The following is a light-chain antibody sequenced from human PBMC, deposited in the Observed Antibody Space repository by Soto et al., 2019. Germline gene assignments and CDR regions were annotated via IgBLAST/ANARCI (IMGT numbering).Light chain of an antibody. CDR1: QSVSSY. CDR3: QQRSDRPLT. J-gene: IGKJ1*01. CDR2: DAS. V-gene: IGKV3-11*01. Sequence: EIVLTQSPATLSLSPGERATLSCRASQSVSSYFAWYQQKPGQAPRLLIYDASNRATGIPARFSGSGSGTDFTLTISSLEPEDFAVHYCQQRSDRPLTFGQGTKV.